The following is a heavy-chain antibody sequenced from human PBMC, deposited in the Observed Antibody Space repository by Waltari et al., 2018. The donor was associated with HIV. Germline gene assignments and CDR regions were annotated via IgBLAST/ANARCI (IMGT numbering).Heavy chain of an antibody. D-gene: IGHD4-17*01. CDR2: ITDSGATT. Sequence: EVQLLESGGGLVQPGGSMRLPGGASGFNFSSYDMSWVRQSPGKGLEWVSTITDSGATTYYADSVKGRFTISRDNSKSTLYLQMNSLRAEDTAVYSCAKGRTSDYWGQGTLVTVSS. CDR3: AKGRTSDY. V-gene: IGHV3-23*01. CDR1: GFNFSSYD. J-gene: IGHJ4*02.